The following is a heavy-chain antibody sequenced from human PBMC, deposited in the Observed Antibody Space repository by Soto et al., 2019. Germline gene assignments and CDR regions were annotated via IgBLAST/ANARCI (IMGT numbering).Heavy chain of an antibody. Sequence: GGSLRLSRAASGFTFSSYAMSWVRQAPGKGLEWVSAISGRGGSKYYADSVKGRFTISRENYKKTLYLQMNSLRDEDKAVYYRAKSSLISTGYYELDNFGQGTLVTFSP. J-gene: IGHJ4*02. D-gene: IGHD3-9*01. CDR2: ISGRGGSK. CDR1: GFTFSSYA. V-gene: IGHV3-23*01. CDR3: AKSSLISTGYYELDN.